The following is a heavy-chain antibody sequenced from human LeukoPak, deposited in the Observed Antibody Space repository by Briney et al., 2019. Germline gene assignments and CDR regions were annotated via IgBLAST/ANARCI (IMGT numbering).Heavy chain of an antibody. D-gene: IGHD6-13*01. CDR2: IYHSGST. CDR3: ARGGGIIGIAAAAINWFDP. J-gene: IGHJ5*02. Sequence: SETLSLTCTVSGGSISNYYWSWIRQPPGKGLEWIGYIYHSGSTNYNPSLKSRVTISVDTSKNQFSLRLSSVTAADTAVYYCARGGGIIGIAAAAINWFDPWGQGTLVTVSS. V-gene: IGHV4-59*01. CDR1: GGSISNYY.